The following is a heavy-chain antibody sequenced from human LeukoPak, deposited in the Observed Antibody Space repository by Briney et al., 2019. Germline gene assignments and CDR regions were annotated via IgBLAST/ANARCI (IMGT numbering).Heavy chain of an antibody. CDR2: IYYSGST. CDR3: ARGGRASIWFGELLYYYYMDV. J-gene: IGHJ6*03. V-gene: IGHV4-39*07. Sequence: SETLSLTCTVSGGSISSSNYYWGWIRQPPGKGLEWVGNIYYSGSTYYNPSLESRVTIPVDTSMTQFSLRLTSVTAADTAVYYCARGGRASIWFGELLYYYYMDVWGKGTTVTVSS. D-gene: IGHD3-10*01. CDR1: GGSISSSNYY.